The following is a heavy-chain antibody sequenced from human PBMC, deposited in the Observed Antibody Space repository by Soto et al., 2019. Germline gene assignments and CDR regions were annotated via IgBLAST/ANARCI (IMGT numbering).Heavy chain of an antibody. CDR3: ARALSTGGFDP. CDR1: GFTFSSYD. Sequence: PGGSLRPSCAASGFTFSSYDMHWVRQATGKGLEWVSAIGTAGDPYYPGSVKGRFTISRENAKNSLYLQMNSLRAGDTAVYYCARALSTGGFDPWGQGTLVTVSS. J-gene: IGHJ5*02. V-gene: IGHV3-13*05. D-gene: IGHD3-10*01. CDR2: IGTAGDP.